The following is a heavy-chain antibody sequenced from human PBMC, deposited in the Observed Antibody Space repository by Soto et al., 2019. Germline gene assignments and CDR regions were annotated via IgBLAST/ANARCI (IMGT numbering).Heavy chain of an antibody. CDR1: GFTFSSYG. D-gene: IGHD1-26*01. CDR2: ISYDGSNK. CDR3: AREGYIDGSYPIGAFDI. V-gene: IGHV3-30*03. J-gene: IGHJ3*02. Sequence: GGSLRLSCAASGFTFSSYGMHWVRQAPGKGLEWVAVISYDGSNKYYADSVKGRFTISRDNSKNTLYLQMNSLRAEDTAVYYCAREGYIDGSYPIGAFDIWGQGTMVTVSS.